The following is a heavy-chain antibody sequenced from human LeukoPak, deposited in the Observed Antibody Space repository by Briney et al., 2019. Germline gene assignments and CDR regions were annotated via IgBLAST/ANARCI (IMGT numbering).Heavy chain of an antibody. J-gene: IGHJ6*02. CDR3: AGVLTGHYYYYGMDV. D-gene: IGHD2-8*01. CDR1: GFTLSGNS. CDR2: LSSGGSGT. V-gene: IGHV3-23*01. Sequence: GGSLTLSCAASGFTLSGNSMSWVRQAPGKGLEWVSALSSGGSGTYYADTVKGRFTVSRDNSKNTLYLQMNSLRAEDTAVYYCAGVLTGHYYYYGMDVWGQGTTVTVSS.